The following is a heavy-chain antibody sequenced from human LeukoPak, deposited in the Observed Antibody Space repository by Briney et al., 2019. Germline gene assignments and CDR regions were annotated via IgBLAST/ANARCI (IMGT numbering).Heavy chain of an antibody. D-gene: IGHD4-17*01. J-gene: IGHJ5*02. V-gene: IGHV3-23*01. Sequence: GGSLRLSCAASGFTFSSYAMSWVRQAPGKGLEWVSAISGSSGSTYYADSVKGRFTISRDNSKNTLYLQMNSLRAEDTAVYYCAKDKDYGVLGWFDPWGQGTLVTVSS. CDR1: GFTFSSYA. CDR3: AKDKDYGVLGWFDP. CDR2: ISGSSGST.